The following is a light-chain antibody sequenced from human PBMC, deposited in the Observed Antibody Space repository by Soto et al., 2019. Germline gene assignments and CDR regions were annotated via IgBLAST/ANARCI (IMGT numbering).Light chain of an antibody. CDR1: QDIRNH. V-gene: IGKV1-6*01. J-gene: IGKJ1*01. CDR3: LQDYNYPWT. CDR2: GSS. Sequence: IQMTQSPSTLSASVGDRITITCRASQDIRNHLDWFQLKPGKAPKVLIYGSSSLQSGVPSRFSGSGSGTDFTLTISNLQPEDFATYYCLQDYNYPWTFGQGTTVGI.